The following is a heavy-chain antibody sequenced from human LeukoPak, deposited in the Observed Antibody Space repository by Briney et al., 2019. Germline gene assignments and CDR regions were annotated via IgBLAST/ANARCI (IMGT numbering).Heavy chain of an antibody. J-gene: IGHJ5*02. V-gene: IGHV6-1*01. CDR1: GDSVSSNSVT. CDR3: ERRLIQYDCFAP. CDR2: TYYRSTWYN. D-gene: IGHD2-2*01. Sequence: SQTLSLTCAISGDSVSSNSVTWNWIRQSPSRGLEWLGRTYYRSTWYNDYAVSVRGRITVNPDTSKNQFSLHLNSVTPEDTAVYSWERRLIQYDCFAPWGQGILVTVSS.